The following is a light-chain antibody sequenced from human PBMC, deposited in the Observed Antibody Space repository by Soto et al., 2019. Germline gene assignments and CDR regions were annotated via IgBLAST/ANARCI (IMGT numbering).Light chain of an antibody. CDR1: SSDVGNYNY. CDR3: SSFTSSTTYV. J-gene: IGLJ1*01. Sequence: LTQSASVSGSPGQSITISCTGTSSDVGNYNYVSWYQQHPGEVPKLIIFNVNNRPSGVSNRFSGSKSGNTASLTISGLQAEDEADYYCSSFTSSTTYVFGTGTKVTV. V-gene: IGLV2-14*01. CDR2: NVN.